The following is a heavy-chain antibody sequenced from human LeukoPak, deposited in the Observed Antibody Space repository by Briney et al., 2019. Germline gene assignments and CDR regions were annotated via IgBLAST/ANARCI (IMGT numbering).Heavy chain of an antibody. Sequence: GGSLRLSCAASGFTFSNAWMSWVRQAPGKGLEWVGRIKSKTDGGTTDYAAPVKGRFTISRDDSKNTLYLQMNSLRAEDTAVYYCANRRFGGSGGSCYVNWGQGTLVTVSS. V-gene: IGHV3-15*01. CDR2: IKSKTDGGTT. D-gene: IGHD2-15*01. CDR1: GFTFSNAW. CDR3: ANRRFGGSGGSCYVN. J-gene: IGHJ4*02.